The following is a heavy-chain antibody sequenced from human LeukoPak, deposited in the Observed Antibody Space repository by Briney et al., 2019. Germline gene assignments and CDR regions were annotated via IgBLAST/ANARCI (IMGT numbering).Heavy chain of an antibody. Sequence: SETLSLTCAVYGGSFSGYYWSWIRQPPGKGLEWIGEINHSGSTNYNPSLKSRVTISVDTSKNQFSLKLSSVTAADTAVYYCASGYYGDYFQHWGQGTLVTVSS. CDR3: ASGYYGDYFQH. J-gene: IGHJ1*01. D-gene: IGHD3-22*01. V-gene: IGHV4-34*01. CDR1: GGSFSGYY. CDR2: INHSGST.